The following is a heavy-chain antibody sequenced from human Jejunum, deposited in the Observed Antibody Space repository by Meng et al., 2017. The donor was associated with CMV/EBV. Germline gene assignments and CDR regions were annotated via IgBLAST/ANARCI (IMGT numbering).Heavy chain of an antibody. CDR3: VRRAGSLYYFDF. CDR1: GYTFSDYW. J-gene: IGHJ4*02. D-gene: IGHD3-10*01. CDR2: IHPDDSDS. Sequence: SWEGSGYTFSDYWIDWVRQMTGKGLEWMGIIHPDDSDSRYNPSFQGQVTISADKSITTAYLQWSSLKASDTGMYYCVRRAGSLYYFDFWGPGTLVTVSS. V-gene: IGHV5-51*01.